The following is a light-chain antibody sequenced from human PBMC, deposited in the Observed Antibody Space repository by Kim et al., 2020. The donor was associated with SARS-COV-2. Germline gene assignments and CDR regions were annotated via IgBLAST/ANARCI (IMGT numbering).Light chain of an antibody. V-gene: IGLV2-8*01. CDR1: SSDVGGYNY. CDR3: SSYAGSNDNVV. CDR2: EVS. J-gene: IGLJ1*01. Sequence: QSALTQPPSASGSPGQSVTISCTGTSSDVGGYNYVSWYQHHPGKAPKVIIYEVSKRPSGVPDRFSGSKSGNTASLTVSGLQAEDEADYYCSSYAGSNDNVVFGAGTQVTVL.